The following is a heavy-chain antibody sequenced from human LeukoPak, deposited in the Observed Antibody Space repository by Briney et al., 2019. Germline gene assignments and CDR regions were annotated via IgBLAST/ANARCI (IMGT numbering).Heavy chain of an antibody. D-gene: IGHD3-22*01. Sequence: GGSLRLSCAASGLTFNTYAMSWVRQAPGKGLEWVSAITGSGGSTNSADSVKGRFTISRDNSKNTLYLQMNSLRAEDTAVYYCAKTPKGDSSGYPEYFQHWGQGTLVTVSS. J-gene: IGHJ1*01. CDR1: GLTFNTYA. CDR3: AKTPKGDSSGYPEYFQH. V-gene: IGHV3-23*01. CDR2: ITGSGGST.